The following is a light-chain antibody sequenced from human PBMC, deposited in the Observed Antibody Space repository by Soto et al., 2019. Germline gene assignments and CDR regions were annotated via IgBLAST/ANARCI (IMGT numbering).Light chain of an antibody. Sequence: EVVMTQSPLSLPVTLGQPASISCRSSQSLVHTDGNTYLSWFQQRPGQSPRRLIYEVSNRDSGVPDGVSGSGSGTDFTLRVSRVEAADVGIYFCLQTTHWPYTFGQGTKLEIK. CDR1: QSLVHTDGNTY. J-gene: IGKJ2*01. CDR2: EVS. V-gene: IGKV2-30*02. CDR3: LQTTHWPYT.